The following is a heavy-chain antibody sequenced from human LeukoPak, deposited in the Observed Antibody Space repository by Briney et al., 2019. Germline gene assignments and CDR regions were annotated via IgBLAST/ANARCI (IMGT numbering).Heavy chain of an antibody. J-gene: IGHJ4*02. Sequence: PGGSLRPSGAASGFTFSSYGMHWVRQAPGKGLEWVAVIWYDGSNKYYADSVKGRFTISRDNSKNTLYLQMNSLRAEDTAVYYCARASIAAAGKFDYWGQGTLVTVSS. D-gene: IGHD6-13*01. CDR3: ARASIAAAGKFDY. CDR1: GFTFSSYG. V-gene: IGHV3-33*01. CDR2: IWYDGSNK.